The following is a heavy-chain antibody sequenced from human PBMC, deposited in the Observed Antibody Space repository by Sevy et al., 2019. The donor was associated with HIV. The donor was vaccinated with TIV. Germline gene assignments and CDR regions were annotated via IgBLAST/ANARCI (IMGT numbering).Heavy chain of an antibody. V-gene: IGHV3-30*18. CDR3: AKTMVRGTYYYYGMDV. Sequence: GGSLRLSCAASGFTFSSYGMHWVRQAPGKGLEWVAVISYDGSNKYYADSVKGRFTISRDNSKNTLYLQMNSLRVEDTAVYYCAKTMVRGTYYYYGMDVWGQGTTVTVSS. CDR1: GFTFSSYG. D-gene: IGHD3-10*01. CDR2: ISYDGSNK. J-gene: IGHJ6*02.